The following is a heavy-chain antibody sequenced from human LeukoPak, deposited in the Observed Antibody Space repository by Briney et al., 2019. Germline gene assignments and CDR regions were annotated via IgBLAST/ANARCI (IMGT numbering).Heavy chain of an antibody. Sequence: PGGSLRLSCGASGFTFSDYYMSWIRQAPGKGLEWVSYISSSSSYTNYADSVKGRFTISRDNAKNSLYLQMNSLRAEDTAVYYCARDPLWFGELGAFDIWGQGTMVTVSS. V-gene: IGHV3-11*06. CDR2: ISSSSSYT. D-gene: IGHD3-10*01. CDR1: GFTFSDYY. J-gene: IGHJ3*02. CDR3: ARDPLWFGELGAFDI.